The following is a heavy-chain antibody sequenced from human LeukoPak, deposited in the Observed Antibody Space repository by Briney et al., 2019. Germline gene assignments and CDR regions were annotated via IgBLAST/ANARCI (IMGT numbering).Heavy chain of an antibody. D-gene: IGHD4-17*01. CDR1: GFTFSSYG. Sequence: QTGGSLRLSCAPSGFTFSSYGMHWVRQAPGKGLEWAAFIRYDGSNKYYADSVKGRFTISRDNSKNTLYLQMNSLRAEDTAVYYCAKAGGNDYGAPFDYWGQGTLVTVSS. V-gene: IGHV3-30*02. CDR2: IRYDGSNK. CDR3: AKAGGNDYGAPFDY. J-gene: IGHJ4*02.